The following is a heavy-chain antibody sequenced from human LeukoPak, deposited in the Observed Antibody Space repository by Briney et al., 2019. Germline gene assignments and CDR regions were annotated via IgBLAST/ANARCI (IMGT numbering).Heavy chain of an antibody. D-gene: IGHD4-17*01. CDR2: IYHSGYT. CDR3: ARQDYGSDY. V-gene: IGHV4-61*01. J-gene: IGHJ4*02. CDR1: GGSISSSSYY. Sequence: SETLSLTCTVSGGSISSSSYYWSCIRQPPGKGLEWIGYIYHSGYTRYNPSLKSRVTISVDTSKNQFSLRLSSVTAADTAVYYCARQDYGSDYWGQGALVTVSS.